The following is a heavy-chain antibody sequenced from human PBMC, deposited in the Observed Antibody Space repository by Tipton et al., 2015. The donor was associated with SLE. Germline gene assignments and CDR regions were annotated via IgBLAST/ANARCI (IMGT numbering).Heavy chain of an antibody. D-gene: IGHD3-16*01. J-gene: IGHJ6*03. CDR2: ISSTGSFI. CDR1: GFTFSKHS. V-gene: IGHV3-21*06. Sequence: GSLRLSCSTSGFTFSKHSMNWVRQAPGKGLEWISTISSTGSFIFHKDSVKGRFTISRDNAKNSLYLQMNSLRVEDTALYYCARVLMHYSEYMDVWAPGPPVPLSS. CDR3: ARVLMHYSEYMDV.